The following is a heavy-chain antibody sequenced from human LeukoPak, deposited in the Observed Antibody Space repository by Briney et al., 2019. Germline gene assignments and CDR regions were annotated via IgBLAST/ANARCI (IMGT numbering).Heavy chain of an antibody. J-gene: IGHJ1*01. V-gene: IGHV3-23*01. CDR2: ISGSGGST. Sequence: GGSLRLSCGASGFTFNNYGMHWVRQAPGKGLEWVSAISGSGGSTYYADSVKGRFTISRDNSKNTLYLQMNSLRAEDTAVYYCAKETDYYDSSGYPAEYFQHWGQGTLVTVSS. D-gene: IGHD3-22*01. CDR1: GFTFNNYG. CDR3: AKETDYYDSSGYPAEYFQH.